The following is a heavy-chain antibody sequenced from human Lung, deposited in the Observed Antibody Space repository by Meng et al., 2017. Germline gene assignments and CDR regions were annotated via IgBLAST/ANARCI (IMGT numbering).Heavy chain of an antibody. Sequence: QVLQHEGGPEPLQASVTLSRTCVVFGLSSSDYYWGCIRQPPRHGLEWFGEINHSGSTNYHPSLDSRATISVETSHNNLSLKLSFVTAANSAVYYCARCPTTMAYYFDYWGQGTLVTVSS. CDR3: ARCPTTMAYYFDY. CDR1: GLSSSDYY. J-gene: IGHJ4*02. D-gene: IGHD4-11*01. CDR2: INHSGST. V-gene: IGHV4-34*01.